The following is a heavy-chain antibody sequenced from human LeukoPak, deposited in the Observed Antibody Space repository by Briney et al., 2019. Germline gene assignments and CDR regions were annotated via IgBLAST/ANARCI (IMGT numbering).Heavy chain of an antibody. Sequence: SETLSLTCAVYGGSFSGYYWSWIRQPPGKGLEWIGYIYYSGSTYYNPSLKSRVTISVDTSKNQFSLKLSSVTAADTAVYYCARFGANYYYYYGMDVWGQGTTVTVSS. CDR1: GGSFSGYY. J-gene: IGHJ6*02. V-gene: IGHV4-34*09. D-gene: IGHD3-16*01. CDR3: ARFGANYYYYYGMDV. CDR2: IYYSGST.